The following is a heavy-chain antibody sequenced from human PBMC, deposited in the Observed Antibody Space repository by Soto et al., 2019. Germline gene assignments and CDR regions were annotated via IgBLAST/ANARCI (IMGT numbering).Heavy chain of an antibody. J-gene: IGHJ4*02. CDR1: GFTFSDYY. CDR2: ISSSSSYT. CDR3: ARDRSIPSSGSYYQYFDY. D-gene: IGHD3-10*01. V-gene: IGHV3-11*06. Sequence: GGSLRLSCAASGFTFSDYYMSWIRQAPGKGLEWVSYISSSSSYTNYADSVKGRFTISRDNAKNSLYLQMNSLRAEDTAVYYCARDRSIPSSGSYYQYFDYWGQGTLVTVSS.